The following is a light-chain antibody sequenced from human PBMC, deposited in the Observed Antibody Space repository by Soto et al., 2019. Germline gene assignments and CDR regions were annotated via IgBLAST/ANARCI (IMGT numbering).Light chain of an antibody. CDR1: QSVISSY. CDR3: QLYGISPQYT. Sequence: EIVLTQSPGTLSLSPGERATLSSRASQSVISSYLAWYQQKPGQAPRLLIYGASSRATGIPDRFSGSGSGTDFTLTIRRLEPEDFAVYYCQLYGISPQYTFGQGTKLEIK. J-gene: IGKJ2*01. CDR2: GAS. V-gene: IGKV3-20*01.